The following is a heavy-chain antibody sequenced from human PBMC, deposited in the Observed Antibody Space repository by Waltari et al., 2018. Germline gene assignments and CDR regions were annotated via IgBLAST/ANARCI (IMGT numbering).Heavy chain of an antibody. V-gene: IGHV3-48*03. Sequence: EVQLVASGGGLVQPGGSLRLSCAASGFTFRNYEMNWVRQAPGKGLEWVSYISSSGGTMFYAESVRGRFTISRDNAKNSLYLQMNTMRAEDTAVYYCARDLPAADIDYWGQGTLVTVSS. CDR2: ISSSGGTM. CDR3: ARDLPAADIDY. J-gene: IGHJ4*02. D-gene: IGHD2-2*01. CDR1: GFTFRNYE.